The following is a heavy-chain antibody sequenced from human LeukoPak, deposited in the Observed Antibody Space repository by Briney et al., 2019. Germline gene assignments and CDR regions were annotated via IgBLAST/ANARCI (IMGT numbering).Heavy chain of an antibody. Sequence: GSLRLSCAASGFTVSSNYMSWVRQAPGKGLEWVSVIYSGGSTYYADSVKGRFTISRDNSRNTLYLQMNSLRAEDTAVYYCASSYGAGAFDIWGQGTMVTVSS. CDR2: IYSGGST. CDR3: ASSYGAGAFDI. D-gene: IGHD4-17*01. CDR1: GFTVSSNY. V-gene: IGHV3-53*01. J-gene: IGHJ3*02.